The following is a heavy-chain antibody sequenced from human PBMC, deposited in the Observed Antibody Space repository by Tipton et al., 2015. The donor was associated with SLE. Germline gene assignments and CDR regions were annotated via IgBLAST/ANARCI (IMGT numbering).Heavy chain of an antibody. Sequence: TLSLTCNISGASISGGAYYWTWIRQHPGKGLEWIGYIFTSGTTKYNPSLQSRVAISADKSKNQFSLEVNSVTAADTAVYFCARGTSMPMVDWFGQWGQGTLVTVSS. J-gene: IGHJ5*02. CDR1: GASISGGAYY. D-gene: IGHD2/OR15-2a*01. CDR2: IFTSGTT. V-gene: IGHV4-61*08. CDR3: ARGTSMPMVDWFGQ.